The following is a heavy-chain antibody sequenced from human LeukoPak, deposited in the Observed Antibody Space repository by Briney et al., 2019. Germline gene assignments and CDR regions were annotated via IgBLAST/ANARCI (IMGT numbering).Heavy chain of an antibody. CDR2: ISAYNGNT. CDR3: ARVAFGGVIANGNDY. D-gene: IGHD3-16*02. CDR1: GYTFTSYG. V-gene: IGHV1-18*01. Sequence: ASVKVSCKASGYTFTSYGISWVRQAPGQGLEWMGWISAYNGNTNYAQKLRGRVTMTTDASTSTAYMELRSLRSDDTAVYYCARVAFGGVIANGNDYWGQGTLVTVSS. J-gene: IGHJ4*02.